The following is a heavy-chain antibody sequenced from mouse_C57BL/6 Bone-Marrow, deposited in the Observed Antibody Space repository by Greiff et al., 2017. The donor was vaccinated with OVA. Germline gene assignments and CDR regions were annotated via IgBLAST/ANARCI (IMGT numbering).Heavy chain of an antibody. Sequence: QVQLKQSGAELVRPGTSVKVSCKASGYAFTNYLIEWVKQRPGQGLEWIGVLNPGSGGTNYNEKFKGKATLTADKSSSTAYMQLSSLTSEDSAVYFCARAYYAMDYWGQGTSVTVSS. CDR2: LNPGSGGT. CDR3: ARAYYAMDY. J-gene: IGHJ4*01. D-gene: IGHD3-1*01. CDR1: GYAFTNYL. V-gene: IGHV1-54*01.